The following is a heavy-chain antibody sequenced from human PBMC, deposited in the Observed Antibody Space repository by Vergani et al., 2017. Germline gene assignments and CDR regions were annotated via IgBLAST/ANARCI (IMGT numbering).Heavy chain of an antibody. CDR1: GFTFSSYG. CDR2: ISYDGSNK. J-gene: IGHJ1*01. V-gene: IGHV3-30*18. Sequence: QVQLVESGGGVVQPGRSLRLSCAASGFTFSSYGMHWVRQAPGKGLEWVAGISYDGSNKYYADSVKGRFTISRDNSKNTLYLQMNSLRAEDTAVYYCAKVGEGYCSSTSCYTEACFQHWGQGTLVTVSS. CDR3: AKVGEGYCSSTSCYTEACFQH. D-gene: IGHD2-2*02.